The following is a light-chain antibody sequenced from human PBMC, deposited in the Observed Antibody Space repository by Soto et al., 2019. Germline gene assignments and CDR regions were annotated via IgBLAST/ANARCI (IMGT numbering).Light chain of an antibody. V-gene: IGKV1-39*01. Sequence: DIQMTQSPSSLSASVGDRATITCRASQNIVNYLNWYQRKPGKAPKLLIYGASSLQRGVPSRFSGSGSGTDFTLTISTLQPEDFGTFYCQQSYSVPLTFGGGTKVEIK. CDR1: QNIVNY. CDR2: GAS. CDR3: QQSYSVPLT. J-gene: IGKJ4*01.